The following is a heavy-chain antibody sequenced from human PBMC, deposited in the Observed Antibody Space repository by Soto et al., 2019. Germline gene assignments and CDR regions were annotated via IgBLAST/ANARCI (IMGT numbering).Heavy chain of an antibody. CDR1: GDSISSDKW. CDR3: ARREIQGPIDY. CDR2: VYHSGNT. Sequence: PSETLSLTCAVSGDSISSDKWWSWVRQPPGKGLEWIGEVYHSGNTNYNPSLKSRVIISVDKSKNQFSLKLSSVTDADTAMYYCARREIQGPIDYWGQGTPVTVSS. D-gene: IGHD1-26*01. J-gene: IGHJ4*02. V-gene: IGHV4-4*02.